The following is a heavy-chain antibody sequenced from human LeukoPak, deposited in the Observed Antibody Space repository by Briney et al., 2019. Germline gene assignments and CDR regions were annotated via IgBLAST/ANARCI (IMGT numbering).Heavy chain of an antibody. Sequence: PGGSLRLSCAASGFTVSNNYMSWVRQAPGKGLEWVSVLYSGGTTYYADSVKGRFTISRDNSKNTLYLQMKSLRAEDTAVYYCAGEGGRSGYYFDYWGQGTLVTVSS. CDR3: AGEGGRSGYYFDY. CDR1: GFTVSNNY. CDR2: LYSGGTT. D-gene: IGHD1-26*01. V-gene: IGHV3-53*01. J-gene: IGHJ4*02.